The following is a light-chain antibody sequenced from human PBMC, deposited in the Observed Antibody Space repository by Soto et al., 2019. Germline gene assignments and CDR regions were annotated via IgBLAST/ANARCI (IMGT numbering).Light chain of an antibody. J-gene: IGLJ1*01. Sequence: QSLLTQPPSASGSPGQSVTISCTGTSSDVGGYNYVSWYQHHPGKAPKIMIYEDNKRPSGVPDRFSGSKSGNTASLTVSGLQAEDEADYYCSSYAGSNSYVFGTGTKVTVL. CDR3: SSYAGSNSYV. CDR2: EDN. V-gene: IGLV2-8*01. CDR1: SSDVGGYNY.